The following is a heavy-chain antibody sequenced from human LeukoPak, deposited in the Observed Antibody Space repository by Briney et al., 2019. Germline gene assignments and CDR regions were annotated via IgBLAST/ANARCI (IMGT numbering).Heavy chain of an antibody. CDR2: ISSSSSYI. D-gene: IGHD2-21*02. J-gene: IGHJ4*02. V-gene: IGHV3-21*01. Sequence: KPGGSLRLSCAASGFTFSSYSMNWVRQAPGKGLEWVSSISSSSSYIYYADSVKGRFTISRDNAKNSLYLQMNSLRAEDTTVYYCARDLMLAYCGGDCGGPSPGSSFDYWGQGTLVTVSS. CDR1: GFTFSSYS. CDR3: ARDLMLAYCGGDCGGPSPGSSFDY.